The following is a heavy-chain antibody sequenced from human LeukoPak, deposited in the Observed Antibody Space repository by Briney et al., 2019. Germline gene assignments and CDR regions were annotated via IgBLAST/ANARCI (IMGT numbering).Heavy chain of an antibody. D-gene: IGHD2-2*01. CDR2: INTNTGNP. V-gene: IGHV7-4-1*02. J-gene: IGHJ4*02. Sequence: ASVKVSCKASGYTFTSHAMNWVRQAPGQGLEWMGWINTNTGNPTYAQGFTGRFVFSLDTSVSTAYLQISSLKAEDTAVYFCAKQGPGHCGSTSCYGVDYWGQGTLVTVSS. CDR3: AKQGPGHCGSTSCYGVDY. CDR1: GYTFTSHA.